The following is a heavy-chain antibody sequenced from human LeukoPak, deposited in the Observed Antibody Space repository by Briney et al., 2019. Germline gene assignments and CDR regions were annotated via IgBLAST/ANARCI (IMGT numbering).Heavy chain of an antibody. D-gene: IGHD5-24*01. Sequence: GGSLRLSCAASGFTFSSYEMNWVRQAPGKGLEWVSYISSSGSTIYYADSVKDRFTISRDNSKSTLYLQMNSLRVEDTALYYCARDPKDGYNSEGYFDSWGQGTLVTVSS. CDR3: ARDPKDGYNSEGYFDS. V-gene: IGHV3-48*03. CDR1: GFTFSSYE. J-gene: IGHJ4*02. CDR2: ISSSGSTI.